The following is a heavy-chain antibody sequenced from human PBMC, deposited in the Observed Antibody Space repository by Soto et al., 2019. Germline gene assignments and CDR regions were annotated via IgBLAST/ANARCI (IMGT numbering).Heavy chain of an antibody. CDR1: GYTFTNYA. D-gene: IGHD3-16*01. CDR3: ARAKAGLPKNYYCGMDV. CDR2: INTGNGNT. V-gene: IGHV1-3*04. J-gene: IGHJ6*02. Sequence: QVQLVQSGAEVKKPGASVKVSCKASGYTFTNYAMHWVRQAPGQRLEWMGWINTGNGNTKYSQKFQDRVTITRDTSASAAYMEVSSMRSEDTAVYYCARAKAGLPKNYYCGMDVWGQGTTVTVSS.